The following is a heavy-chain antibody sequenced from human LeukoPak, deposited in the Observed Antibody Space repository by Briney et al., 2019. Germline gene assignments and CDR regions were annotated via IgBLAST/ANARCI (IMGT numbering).Heavy chain of an antibody. V-gene: IGHV1-2*02. CDR1: GYTFTGYY. Sequence: ASVKVSCKASGYTFTGYYMHWVRQAPGQGLEWMGWINPNSGGTNYAQKFQGRVTMTRDTSISTAYTELSRLRSDDTAVYYCARGRDGYNDFGYFDYWGQGTLVTVSS. CDR2: INPNSGGT. J-gene: IGHJ4*02. D-gene: IGHD5-24*01. CDR3: ARGRDGYNDFGYFDY.